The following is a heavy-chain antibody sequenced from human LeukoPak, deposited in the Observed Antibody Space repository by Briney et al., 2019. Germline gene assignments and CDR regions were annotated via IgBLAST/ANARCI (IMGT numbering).Heavy chain of an antibody. J-gene: IGHJ5*02. V-gene: IGHV1-8*01. D-gene: IGHD6-19*01. CDR2: MNPNSGDT. Sequence: ASVKVSCRASGYTFTSSDINWVRQATGQGLEWMGWMNPNSGDTGYAQKFQGRVTMTRDTSISTAYMELSSLTSDDTAVYYCAGGGAGTIEASAWGAGTLVTVSS. CDR1: GYTFTSSD. CDR3: AGGGAGTIEASA.